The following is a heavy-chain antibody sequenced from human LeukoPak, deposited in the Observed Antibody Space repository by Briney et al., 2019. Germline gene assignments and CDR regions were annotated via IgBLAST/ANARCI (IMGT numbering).Heavy chain of an antibody. V-gene: IGHV3-21*01. CDR2: ISKSSGYI. CDR3: AREEDSSAIRSSDGMDV. CDR1: GVTFSQSW. Sequence: GGSLRLSCVVSGVTFSQSWMHWVRQVPGKGLVWVSCISKSSGYIYYADSVKGRFTISRDNAKNSLYLQMNSLRAEDTAVYYCAREEDSSAIRSSDGMDVWGQGTTVTVSS. D-gene: IGHD6-6*01. J-gene: IGHJ6*02.